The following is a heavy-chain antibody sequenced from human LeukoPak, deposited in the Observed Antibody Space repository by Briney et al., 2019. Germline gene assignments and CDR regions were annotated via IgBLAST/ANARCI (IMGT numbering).Heavy chain of an antibody. CDR3: ARKTGDC. D-gene: IGHD1-14*01. CDR1: GFTFNTYT. V-gene: IGHV3-48*01. CDR2: ISGSSGII. J-gene: IGHJ4*02. Sequence: GGSLRLSCAASGFTFNTYTMNWVRQAPGKGLEWVSYISGSSGIIDYADSVRGRFTISRDNAKNSLYLQMNSLRVEDTAVYYCARKTGDCWGQGTLVIVSS.